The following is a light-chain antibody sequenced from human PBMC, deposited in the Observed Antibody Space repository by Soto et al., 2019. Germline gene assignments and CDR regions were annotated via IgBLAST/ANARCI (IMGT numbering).Light chain of an antibody. V-gene: IGKV2-30*02. CDR1: ESLIHSDGNTY. J-gene: IGKJ1*01. Sequence: DVVMTQSPLSLPVTLGHPASISCRSSESLIHSDGNTYLSWFQQRPGQSPRRLIYEVSDRDSGGPGRFGGSGSGADFTLEISRVEAEDVGVCYCMHGTHWPWTVGQGTEVEIK. CDR3: MHGTHWPWT. CDR2: EVS.